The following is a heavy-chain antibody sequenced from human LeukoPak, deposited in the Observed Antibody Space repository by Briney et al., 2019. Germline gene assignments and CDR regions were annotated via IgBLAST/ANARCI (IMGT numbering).Heavy chain of an antibody. CDR1: GFTFSSYS. CDR2: ISSSSSYI. CDR3: AKDRTRRWELLSGGYYFDY. J-gene: IGHJ4*02. V-gene: IGHV3-21*04. Sequence: GGSLRLSCAASGFTFSSYSMNWVRQAPGKGLEWVSSISSSSSYIYYADSVKGRFTISRDNSKNTLYLQMNSLRAEDTAVYYCAKDRTRRWELLSGGYYFDYWGQGTLVTVSS. D-gene: IGHD1-26*01.